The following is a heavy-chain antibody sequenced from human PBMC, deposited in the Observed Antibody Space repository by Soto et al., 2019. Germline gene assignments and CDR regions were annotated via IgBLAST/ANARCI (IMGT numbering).Heavy chain of an antibody. CDR1: GGTFSSYS. CDR3: ARDGGRHSGGIDY. D-gene: IGHD1-26*01. V-gene: IGHV1-69*01. CDR2: IIPIFGTA. Sequence: QVQLVQSGAEVKKPGSSVKVSFKASGGTFSSYSINWVRQAPGQGLEWMGEIIPIFGTANYAQKFQGRVTITADESTSTAYMELSSLRSEDTAVYYCARDGGRHSGGIDYWGQGTLVPVSS. J-gene: IGHJ4*02.